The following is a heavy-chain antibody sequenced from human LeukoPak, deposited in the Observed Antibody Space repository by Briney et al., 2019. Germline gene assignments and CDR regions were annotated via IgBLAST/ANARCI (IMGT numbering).Heavy chain of an antibody. CDR1: GFTFSSYA. CDR2: ISYDGSNK. J-gene: IGHJ4*02. CDR3: AKSSVAGRRNYYDSWSGQLGHFDH. D-gene: IGHD3-3*01. Sequence: GRSLRLSCAASGFTFSSYAMHWVRQAPGKGLEWVAVISYDGSNKYYADSVKGRFTISRDNSKNTLYLQMNSLRAEDTAVYYCAKSSVAGRRNYYDSWSGQLGHFDHWGQGTLVTVSS. V-gene: IGHV3-30-3*02.